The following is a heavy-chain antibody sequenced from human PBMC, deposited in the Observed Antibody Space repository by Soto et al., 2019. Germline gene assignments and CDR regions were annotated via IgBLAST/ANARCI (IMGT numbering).Heavy chain of an antibody. Sequence: SETLSLTCAVSGGSISSSNWWSWVRQPPGKGLEWIGEIYHSGSTNYNPSLKSRVTISVDKSKNQFSLKLSSVTAADTAVYYCAREAYDYVWGTYRYGPYFDYWGQGTLVTSPQ. V-gene: IGHV4-4*02. CDR2: IYHSGST. CDR3: AREAYDYVWGTYRYGPYFDY. J-gene: IGHJ4*02. D-gene: IGHD3-16*02. CDR1: GGSISSSNW.